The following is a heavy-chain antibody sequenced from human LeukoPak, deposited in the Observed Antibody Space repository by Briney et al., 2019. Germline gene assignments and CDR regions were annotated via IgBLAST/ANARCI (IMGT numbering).Heavy chain of an antibody. CDR3: ARSESSSWYSGYYYYYYMDV. V-gene: IGHV3-7*03. CDR2: IKQDGSEK. CDR1: GFTFSSYW. J-gene: IGHJ6*03. D-gene: IGHD6-13*01. Sequence: PGGSLRLSCAASGFTFSSYWMSWVRQAPGKGLEWVANIKQDGSEKYYVDSVKGRFTISRDNAKNSLYLQMNSLRAEDTAVYYCARSESSSWYSGYYYYYYMDVWGKGTTVTVSS.